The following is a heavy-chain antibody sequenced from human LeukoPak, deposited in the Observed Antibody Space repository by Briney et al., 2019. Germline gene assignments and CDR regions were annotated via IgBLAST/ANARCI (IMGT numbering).Heavy chain of an antibody. CDR2: IYYSGSA. D-gene: IGHD6-13*01. CDR3: ARHGYSSSWYAGRLNWFDP. J-gene: IGHJ5*02. CDR1: GGSISSSSYY. V-gene: IGHV4-39*01. Sequence: SSETLSLTCTVSGGSISSSSYYWGWIRQPPGKGLEWIGSIYYSGSAYYNPSLKSRVTISVDTSKNQFSLKLSSVTAADTAVYYCARHGYSSSWYAGRLNWFDPWGQGTLVTVSS.